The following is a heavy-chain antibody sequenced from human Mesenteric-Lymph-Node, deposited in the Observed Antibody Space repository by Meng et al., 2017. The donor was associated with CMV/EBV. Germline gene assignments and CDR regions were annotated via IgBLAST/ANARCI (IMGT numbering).Heavy chain of an antibody. D-gene: IGHD5-12*01. V-gene: IGHV3-33*01. CDR3: ARDLGGYSGYDFDY. CDR2: TWFDGSNN. CDR1: GFTFSTYG. Sequence: SGFTFSTYGMHWVRQAPGQGLEWVAVTWFDGSNNFHADSVKGRFTISRDNSKNTLYLQMNSLRVEDTAVYYCARDLGGYSGYDFDYWGQGTLVTVSS. J-gene: IGHJ4*02.